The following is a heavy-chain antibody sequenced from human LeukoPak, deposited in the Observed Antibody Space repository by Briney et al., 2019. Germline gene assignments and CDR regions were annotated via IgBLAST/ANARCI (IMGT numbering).Heavy chain of an antibody. CDR1: GGSFSGYY. V-gene: IGHV4-34*01. Sequence: SETLSLTCAVYGGSFSGYYWSWIRQPPGKGLEWIGEINHSGSTNYNPSLKSRVTISVDTSKNQFSLKLSSVTAADTAVYYCARGVSNYRYSNSFHDYWGQGTLVTVSS. J-gene: IGHJ4*02. D-gene: IGHD6-6*01. CDR3: ARGVSNYRYSNSFHDY. CDR2: INHSGST.